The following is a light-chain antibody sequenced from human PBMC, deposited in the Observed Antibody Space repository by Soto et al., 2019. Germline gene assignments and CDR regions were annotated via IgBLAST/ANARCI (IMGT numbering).Light chain of an antibody. CDR2: DAS. V-gene: IGKV3-11*01. Sequence: EIFLTQSPDTLSLSPRERATLSCRASQSVTNYIAWYQQRPGQAPRLLIYDASNRASGVPARFSGSGSGTDFTLTISDLEPADFGLYYCQQRLNWPPGFGQGTKVDIK. CDR3: QQRLNWPPG. J-gene: IGKJ1*01. CDR1: QSVTNY.